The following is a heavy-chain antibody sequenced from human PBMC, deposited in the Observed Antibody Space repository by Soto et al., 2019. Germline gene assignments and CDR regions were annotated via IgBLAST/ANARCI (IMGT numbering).Heavy chain of an antibody. CDR2: TTWNGANT. V-gene: IGHV3-43*01. Sequence: GGSLRLSCAASGFRFDEYNMHWVRQAPGKGLEWLSLTTWNGANTYYADSVKGRFTISRDGTTKSVSLQMTSLKREDTGLYYCARETLSYGSALDVWGQGTTVTVSS. CDR1: GFRFDEYN. CDR3: ARETLSYGSALDV. J-gene: IGHJ6*02. D-gene: IGHD3-16*01.